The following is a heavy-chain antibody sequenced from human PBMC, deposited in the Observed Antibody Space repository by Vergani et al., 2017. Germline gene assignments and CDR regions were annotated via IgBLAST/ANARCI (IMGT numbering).Heavy chain of an antibody. D-gene: IGHD1-1*01. J-gene: IGHJ6*03. Sequence: VQLVESGGGLVKPGGSLRLSCAASCFTFSSYSMNWVRQAPGKGLEWVAVISYDGSNKYYADSVKGRFTISRDNSKNTLYLQMNSLRAEDTAVYYCAKVADNHYYYYYMDVWGKGTTVTVSS. CDR3: AKVADNHYYYYYMDV. CDR1: CFTFSSYS. V-gene: IGHV3-30*18. CDR2: ISYDGSNK.